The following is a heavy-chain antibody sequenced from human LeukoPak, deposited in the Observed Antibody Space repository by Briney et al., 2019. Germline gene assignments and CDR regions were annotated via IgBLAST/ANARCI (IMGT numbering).Heavy chain of an antibody. CDR3: ARSVALYYFDY. V-gene: IGHV3-66*02. CDR1: GFTVSSNY. CDR2: IYSGGST. J-gene: IGHJ4*02. Sequence: GGSLRFSCAASGFTVSSNYMSWVRQAPGKGLEWVSVIYSGGSTYYADSVKGRFTISRDNSKNTLYLQMNSLRAEDTAVYYCARSVALYYFDYWGQGTLVTVSS.